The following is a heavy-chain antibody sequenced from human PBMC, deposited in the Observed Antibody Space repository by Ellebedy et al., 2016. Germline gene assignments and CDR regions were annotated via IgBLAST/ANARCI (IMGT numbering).Heavy chain of an antibody. Sequence: GGFLRLSCAASGFTFSSYGMHWVRQAPGKGLEWVAVIWYDGSNKYYADSVKGRFTISRDNSKNTLYLQMNSLRAEDTAVYYCARADYSGYEHYYYYGMDVWGQGTTVTVSS. J-gene: IGHJ6*02. CDR3: ARADYSGYEHYYYYGMDV. CDR2: IWYDGSNK. D-gene: IGHD5-12*01. CDR1: GFTFSSYG. V-gene: IGHV3-33*08.